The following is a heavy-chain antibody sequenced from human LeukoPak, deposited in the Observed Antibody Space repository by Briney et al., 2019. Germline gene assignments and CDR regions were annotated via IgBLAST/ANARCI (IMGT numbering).Heavy chain of an antibody. V-gene: IGHV1-46*01. Sequence: ASVKVSCKASGYTFTSYYMHWVRQAPGRGLEWMGITNPSGGSTSYAQKFQGRVTMTRDTSTSTVYMELSSLRSEDTAVYYCARAPSTRSIYYHDSSGYYEYFQHWGQGTLVTVSS. D-gene: IGHD3-22*01. CDR2: TNPSGGST. CDR3: ARAPSTRSIYYHDSSGYYEYFQH. J-gene: IGHJ1*01. CDR1: GYTFTSYY.